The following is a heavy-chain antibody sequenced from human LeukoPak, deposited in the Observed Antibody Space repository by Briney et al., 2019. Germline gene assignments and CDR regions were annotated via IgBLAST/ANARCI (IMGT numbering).Heavy chain of an antibody. CDR3: AGGMRSSPPELGIHYYCYYGMDV. V-gene: IGHV3-30*02. Sequence: AGSPRLTCAASGFTFSSYGMHWVRQAPGKGLERVAFIRYDGSNKYYADSVKGRFTISRDNSKNTLYLQMNSLRAEDTAVYYCAGGMRSSPPELGIHYYCYYGMDVWGQGTTVTVSS. CDR1: GFTFSSYG. J-gene: IGHJ6*02. D-gene: IGHD6-13*01. CDR2: IRYDGSNK.